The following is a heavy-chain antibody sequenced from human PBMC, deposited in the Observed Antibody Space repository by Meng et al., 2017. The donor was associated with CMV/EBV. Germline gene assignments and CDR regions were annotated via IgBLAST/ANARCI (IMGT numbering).Heavy chain of an antibody. CDR2: IIPIFGTA. V-gene: IGHV1-69*05. CDR1: GGTFSSYA. J-gene: IGHJ6*02. CDR3: ASWYDYGMDV. Sequence: SVKVSCKASGGTFSSYAISWVRQAPGQGLEWMGGIIPIFGTANYAQKFQGRVTITTDESTSTAYMEQSSLRSEDTAVYYCASWYDYGMDVWGQGTTVTVSS.